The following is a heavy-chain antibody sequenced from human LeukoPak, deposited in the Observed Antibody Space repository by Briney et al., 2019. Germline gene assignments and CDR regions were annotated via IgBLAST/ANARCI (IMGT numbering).Heavy chain of an antibody. CDR1: GYTFTSYG. J-gene: IGHJ4*02. CDR2: ISAYNGNT. D-gene: IGHD6-13*01. V-gene: IGHV1-18*01. CDR3: ARAAPRIAAAGLVPYY. Sequence: GASVKVSCKASGYTFTSYGISWVRQAPGQGLEWMGWISAYNGNTNYAQKLQGRVTMTTDTSTSTAYMELRSLRSDDTAVYYCARAAPRIAAAGLVPYYWGQGTLVTVSS.